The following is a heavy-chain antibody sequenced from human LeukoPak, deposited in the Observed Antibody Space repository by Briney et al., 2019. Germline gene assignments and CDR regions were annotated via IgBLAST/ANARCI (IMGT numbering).Heavy chain of an antibody. V-gene: IGHV6-1*01. CDR2: TYYRSEWYN. CDR1: GDSVSSNSAA. D-gene: IGHD1-1*01. J-gene: IGHJ3*02. CDR3: ARGLNLDDAFDI. Sequence: PSQTLSLTCAISGDSVSSNSAAWNWNSQSQPRGLEWLGRTYYRSEWYNDYAVSVKSRITLNPDTTKSQSSLQLNSVTPEDTAVYYCARGLNLDDAFDIWGQGTMVTVSS.